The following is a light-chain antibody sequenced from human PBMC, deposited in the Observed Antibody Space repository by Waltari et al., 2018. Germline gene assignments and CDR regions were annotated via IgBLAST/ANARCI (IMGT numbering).Light chain of an antibody. CDR3: QQYAALPRT. Sequence: DIVLTQPPAPLSLSPGERPTLPCRASQSVSSSYLAWYQQKPGQAPRLLIYDASRRATGLPERFSGSGSGTDFTLTISRLEPEDFAFYYCQQYAALPRTFGQGTRLEIK. CDR2: DAS. J-gene: IGKJ2*01. CDR1: QSVSSSY. V-gene: IGKV3D-20*01.